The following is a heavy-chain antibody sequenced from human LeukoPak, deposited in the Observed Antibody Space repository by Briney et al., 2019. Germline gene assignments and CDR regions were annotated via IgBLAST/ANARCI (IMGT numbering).Heavy chain of an antibody. CDR2: INPSGGSV. CDR1: GDTFINYY. V-gene: IGHV1-46*01. D-gene: IGHD3-22*01. J-gene: IGHJ4*02. CDR3: ARDGAYYYDSSGPS. Sequence: ASVKVSCKASGDTFINYYMHWVRQAPGQGLEWMGIINPSGGSVSYAQKFQGRVTITADKSTSTAYMELSGLRSEDTAVYYCARDGAYYYDSSGPSWGQGTLVTVSS.